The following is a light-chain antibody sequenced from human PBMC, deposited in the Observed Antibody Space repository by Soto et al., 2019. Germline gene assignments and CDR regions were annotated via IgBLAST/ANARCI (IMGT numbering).Light chain of an antibody. Sequence: QSALTQPASVSGSPGQSITISCTGTSSDVGGYNYVSWYQQHPGKAPKLMIYDVSNRPSGVSNRFSCSKSGNTASLTISGLQAEDEADYYCSSYTSSTTSSFGTGTKLTVL. CDR3: SSYTSSTTSS. CDR2: DVS. J-gene: IGLJ1*01. CDR1: SSDVGGYNY. V-gene: IGLV2-14*03.